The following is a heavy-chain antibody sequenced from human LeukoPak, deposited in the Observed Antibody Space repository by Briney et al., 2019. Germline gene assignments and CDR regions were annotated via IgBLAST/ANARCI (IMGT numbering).Heavy chain of an antibody. J-gene: IGHJ5*02. D-gene: IGHD5-12*01. CDR2: ISPKSGVT. CDR3: ARANSGDDDEFDH. CDR1: GYTFAGFY. Sequence: GASVNVSCKASGYTFAGFYIFCAPQASGQGLENMGWISPKSGVTGYLQNFQRRDAMTRDTSINTVYMELSGLTSDDTAVYYCARANSGDDDEFDHWGQGTLVTVSS. V-gene: IGHV1-2*02.